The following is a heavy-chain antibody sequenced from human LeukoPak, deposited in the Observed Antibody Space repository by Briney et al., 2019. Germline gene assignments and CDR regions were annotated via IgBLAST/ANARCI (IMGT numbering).Heavy chain of an antibody. V-gene: IGHV4-59*01. Sequence: SETLSLTCSVSGGSISGYYWTWIRQTPGKGLEWIGYSHDSGSTHYNPSLKSRVSISIDKSKSEFSLKLSSATAADTAVYYCARDDTGYSSGWSKDFDYWGQGTLVTVSS. J-gene: IGHJ4*02. D-gene: IGHD6-19*01. CDR2: SHDSGST. CDR3: ARDDTGYSSGWSKDFDY. CDR1: GGSISGYY.